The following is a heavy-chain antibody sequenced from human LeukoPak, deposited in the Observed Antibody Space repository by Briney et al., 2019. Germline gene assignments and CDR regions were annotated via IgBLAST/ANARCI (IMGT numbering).Heavy chain of an antibody. V-gene: IGHV1-69*13. J-gene: IGHJ6*02. D-gene: IGHD3-10*01. CDR2: IIPFFGTP. Sequence: ASVKVSCKASGYTFSNFGISWVRQAPGQGLEWMGGIIPFFGTPSYAQKFHGRVTITADESTNTAYMEVSSLRSEDTALYYCARYKVPPHQDSSMVPGVYYYYGMDVWGLGTTVTVSS. CDR3: ARYKVPPHQDSSMVPGVYYYYGMDV. CDR1: GYTFSNFG.